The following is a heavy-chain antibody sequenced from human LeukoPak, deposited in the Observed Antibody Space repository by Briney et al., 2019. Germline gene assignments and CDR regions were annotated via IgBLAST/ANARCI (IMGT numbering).Heavy chain of an antibody. J-gene: IGHJ4*02. V-gene: IGHV4-38-2*02. CDR1: GYSISSGYY. CDR3: ARPSPAAGTGY. CDR2: IYHSGST. D-gene: IGHD6-13*01. Sequence: SETLSLTCTVSGYSISSGYYWGWIRQPPGKGLEWIGSIYHSGSTYYNPSLKSRVTISVDTSKNKFSLKLSSVTAADTAVYYCARPSPAAGTGYWGQGTLVTVSS.